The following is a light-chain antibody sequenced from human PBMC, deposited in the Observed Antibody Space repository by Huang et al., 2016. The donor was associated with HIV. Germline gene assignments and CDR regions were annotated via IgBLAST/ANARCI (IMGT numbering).Light chain of an antibody. Sequence: EIVVTQSPATLSLSPGERATLSCRASQSVCTSLAWYQQKPGQAPRLLIYTASSRMPGVPARFSGSGSGTEFTLTISSLQSEDFAVYFCQQYSNWPRRTFGQGTKV. V-gene: IGKV3-15*01. CDR2: TAS. J-gene: IGKJ1*01. CDR3: QQYSNWPRRT. CDR1: QSVCTS.